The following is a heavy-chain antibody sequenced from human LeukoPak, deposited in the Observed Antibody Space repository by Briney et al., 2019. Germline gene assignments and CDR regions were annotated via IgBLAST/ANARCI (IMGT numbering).Heavy chain of an antibody. V-gene: IGHV4-34*01. CDR2: INHSGST. CDR3: ARARYSYYDSSGYYA. J-gene: IGHJ5*02. D-gene: IGHD3-22*01. Sequence: PSETLSLTCAVYGGSFSGYYWSWIRQPPGKGLEWIGEINHSGSTNYNPSLKSRVTISVDTSKNQFSLKLSSVTAADTAVYYCARARYSYYDSSGYYAWGQGTLVTVSS. CDR1: GGSFSGYY.